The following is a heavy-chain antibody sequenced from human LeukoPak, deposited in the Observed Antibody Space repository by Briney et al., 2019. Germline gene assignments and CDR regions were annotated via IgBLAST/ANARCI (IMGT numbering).Heavy chain of an antibody. Sequence: GGSLRLSCAASGFTVSSNYMSWVRQAPGKGLEWVSVIYSGGSTYYADSVKGRFTISRDNSKNTLYLQMNSLRAEDTAVYYCARYYYDSSGYYGPLSNWGQGTLVTVSS. J-gene: IGHJ4*02. D-gene: IGHD3-22*01. CDR3: ARYYYDSSGYYGPLSN. CDR2: IYSGGST. CDR1: GFTVSSNY. V-gene: IGHV3-53*01.